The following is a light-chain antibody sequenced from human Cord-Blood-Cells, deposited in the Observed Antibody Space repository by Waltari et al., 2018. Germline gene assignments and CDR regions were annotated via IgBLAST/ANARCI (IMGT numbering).Light chain of an antibody. J-gene: IGLJ1*01. CDR1: SSDVVGYNY. Sequence: QSALTQPASVSGSPGQSTTISCTGTSSDVVGYNYVSWYQQHPGKPPKLMIYDVSKRPSGVSNRFSGSKSGNTASLTISGLQAEDEADYYCSSYTSSSTYVFGTGTKVTVL. V-gene: IGLV2-14*01. CDR3: SSYTSSSTYV. CDR2: DVS.